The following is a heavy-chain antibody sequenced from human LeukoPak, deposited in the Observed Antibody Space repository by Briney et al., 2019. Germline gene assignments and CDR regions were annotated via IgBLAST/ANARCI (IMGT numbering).Heavy chain of an antibody. CDR3: ARVGLSTYYDILTGRDQYYFDY. D-gene: IGHD3-9*01. V-gene: IGHV4-4*02. CDR2: IYHSGST. CDR1: GGSISSSNW. J-gene: IGHJ4*02. Sequence: PSGTLSLTCAVSGGSISSSNWWSWVRQPPGKGLEWIGEIYHSGSTNYNPSLKSRVTISVDKSKNQFSLKLSSVTAADTAVYYCARVGLSTYYDILTGRDQYYFDYWGQGTLVTVSS.